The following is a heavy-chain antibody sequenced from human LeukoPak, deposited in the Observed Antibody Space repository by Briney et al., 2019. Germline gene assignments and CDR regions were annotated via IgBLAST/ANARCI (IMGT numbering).Heavy chain of an antibody. CDR3: ARGQGTVTTH. Sequence: PSETLSLTCTVSGGSFSGYYCTWIRQPPGKGLEWIGEINHSGSANYNPSLKSRATISLDTSKNQFSLKLSSVTAADTAVYYCARGQGTVTTHWGQGTLVTVSS. CDR1: GGSFSGYY. D-gene: IGHD4-17*01. CDR2: INHSGSA. J-gene: IGHJ4*02. V-gene: IGHV4-34*01.